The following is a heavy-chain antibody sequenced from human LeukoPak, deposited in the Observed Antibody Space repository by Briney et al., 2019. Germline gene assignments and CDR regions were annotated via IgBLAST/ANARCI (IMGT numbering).Heavy chain of an antibody. CDR2: IYYSGST. V-gene: IGHV4-59*01. CDR1: GGSISSYY. CDR3: AREGEYSYGGVYFDY. D-gene: IGHD5-18*01. Sequence: PSETLSLNCTVSGGSISSYYWIWIRQPPGKGLEWIGYIYYSGSTNYNPSLKSRVTISVDTSKNQFSLKLSSVTAADTAVYYCAREGEYSYGGVYFDYWGQGTLVTVSS. J-gene: IGHJ4*02.